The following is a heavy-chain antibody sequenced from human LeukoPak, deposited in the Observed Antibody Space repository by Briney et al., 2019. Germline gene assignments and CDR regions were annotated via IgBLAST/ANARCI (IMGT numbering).Heavy chain of an antibody. D-gene: IGHD3-10*01. Sequence: SETLSLTCTVSGGTISSYYWSWIRQPAGKGLEWVGLIYTSGSPNYNPSLRSRVTMSVDRSKNQFSLKLSSVTAADTAVYYCARALDYYGSGSPSGDYYFDYWGQGTLVTVSS. J-gene: IGHJ4*02. CDR2: IYTSGSP. CDR1: GGTISSYY. CDR3: ARALDYYGSGSPSGDYYFDY. V-gene: IGHV4-4*07.